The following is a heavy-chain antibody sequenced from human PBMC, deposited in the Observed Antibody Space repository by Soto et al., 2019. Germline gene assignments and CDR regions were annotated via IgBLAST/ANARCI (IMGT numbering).Heavy chain of an antibody. CDR1: GFPFSDYY. V-gene: IGHV3-11*06. J-gene: IGHJ4*02. Sequence: PGGSLRLSCPPSGFPFSDYYMSWIRQAPGKGLEWLSHISPKSTYRNYADSVKGRFTISRDNTKSSLFLQMNSLGVEDTAVYYCVRGGGGGLFEHWGQGVWVTVPQ. CDR3: VRGGGGGLFEH. CDR2: ISPKSTYR. D-gene: IGHD2-21*01.